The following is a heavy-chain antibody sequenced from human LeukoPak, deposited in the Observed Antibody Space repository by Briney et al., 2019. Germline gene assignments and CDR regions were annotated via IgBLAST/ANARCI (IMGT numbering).Heavy chain of an antibody. D-gene: IGHD3-10*01. CDR1: GGSISSYY. V-gene: IGHV4-59*01. CDR3: AGVYGSGSQDDY. CDR2: IYYSGST. J-gene: IGHJ4*02. Sequence: SETLSLTCTVSGGSISSYYWSWIRQPPGKGLEWIGYIYYSGSTNYNPSLKCRVTISVDTSKNQFSLKLSSVTAADTAVYYCAGVYGSGSQDDYWGQGTLVTVSS.